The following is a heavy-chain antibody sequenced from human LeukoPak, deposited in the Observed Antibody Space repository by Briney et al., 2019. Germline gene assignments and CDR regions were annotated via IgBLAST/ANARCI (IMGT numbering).Heavy chain of an antibody. J-gene: IGHJ6*03. CDR1: GFTFDDYA. CDR3: AKDWGYSNSYYMDV. CDR2: ISWDGGST. V-gene: IGHV3-43D*03. D-gene: IGHD4-11*01. Sequence: GGSLRLSCAASGFTFDDYAMHWVRQAPGKGLEWVSLISWDGGSTYYADSVKGRFTISRDNSKNSLYLQMNSLRAEDTALYYCAKDWGYSNSYYMDVWGKGTTVTVS.